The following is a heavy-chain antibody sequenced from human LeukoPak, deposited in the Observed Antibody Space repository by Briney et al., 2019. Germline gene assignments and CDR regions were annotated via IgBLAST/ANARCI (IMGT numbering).Heavy chain of an antibody. V-gene: IGHV2-5*02. CDR2: IYWDDDK. CDR3: AHFVWRDYYDSSGYTFDY. D-gene: IGHD3-22*01. Sequence: SGPTLVKPPQTLTLTCTFSGFSLRTSGVGVGWIRQPPGKALGWLPLIYWDDDKRYSPSLKSRLSITKDTSENQVILTMTNMDPVDTATYYCAHFVWRDYYDSSGYTFDYWGQGTLVTVSS. CDR1: GFSLRTSGVG. J-gene: IGHJ4*02.